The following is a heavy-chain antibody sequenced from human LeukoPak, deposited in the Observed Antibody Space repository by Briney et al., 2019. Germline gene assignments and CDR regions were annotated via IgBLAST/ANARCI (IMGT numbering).Heavy chain of an antibody. V-gene: IGHV3-21*01. CDR3: ARVYSGATYYFDY. CDR1: GFTFSSYS. D-gene: IGHD1-26*01. CDR2: ISSSSSYI. J-gene: IGHJ4*02. Sequence: GGSLGLSCAASGFTFSSYSMNWVRQAPGKGLEWVSSISSSSSYIYYADSVTGRFTISRDNAKNSLYLQMNSLRAEDTAVYYCARVYSGATYYFDYWGQGTLVTVSS.